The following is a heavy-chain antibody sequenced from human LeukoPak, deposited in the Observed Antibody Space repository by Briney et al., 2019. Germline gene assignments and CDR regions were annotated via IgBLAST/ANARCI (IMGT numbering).Heavy chain of an antibody. V-gene: IGHV1-18*01. Sequence: ASVKVSCKASGYTFTNYGVSWVRQAPGQGLEWVGWISAYNGDTKYAQKFQGRVTITADESTSTAYMELSSLRSEDTAAYYCAREATVTTYYYYGMDVWGQGTTVTVSS. CDR3: AREATVTTYYYYGMDV. J-gene: IGHJ6*02. CDR1: GYTFTNYG. D-gene: IGHD4-11*01. CDR2: ISAYNGDT.